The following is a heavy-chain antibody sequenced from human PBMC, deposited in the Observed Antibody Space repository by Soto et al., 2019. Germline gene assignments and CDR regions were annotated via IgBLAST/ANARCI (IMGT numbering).Heavy chain of an antibody. Sequence: PSETLSLTCTVSGGSISSYYWSWIRQPPGKGLEWIGYIYYSGSTNYNPSLKSRVTISVDTSKNQFSLKLSSVTAADTAVYYCAGGYNGSGTDYWGQGTLVTVYS. D-gene: IGHD3-10*01. J-gene: IGHJ4*02. CDR2: IYYSGST. CDR3: AGGYNGSGTDY. CDR1: GGSISSYY. V-gene: IGHV4-59*01.